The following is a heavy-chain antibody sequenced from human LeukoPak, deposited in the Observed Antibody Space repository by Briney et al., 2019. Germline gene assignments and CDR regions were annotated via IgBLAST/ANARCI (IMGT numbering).Heavy chain of an antibody. CDR2: ISSSSSYI. Sequence: PGGSLRLSCAASGFTFSSYTMIWVRQAPGKGLEWVSSISSSSSYIYYADSVKGRFTISRDNAKNSLYLQMNSLRAEDTAVYYCARGGEDIVVVPAAEPFDYWGQGTLVTVSS. D-gene: IGHD2-2*01. V-gene: IGHV3-21*01. J-gene: IGHJ4*02. CDR3: ARGGEDIVVVPAAEPFDY. CDR1: GFTFSSYT.